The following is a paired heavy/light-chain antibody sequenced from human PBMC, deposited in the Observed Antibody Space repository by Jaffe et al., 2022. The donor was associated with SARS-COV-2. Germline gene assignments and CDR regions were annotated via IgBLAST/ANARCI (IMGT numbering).Light chain of an antibody. J-gene: IGKJ2*01. CDR2: ATS. V-gene: IGKV1-39*01. CDR3: QQSYSIPYT. Sequence: DIQMTQSPSSLSASVGDRVTITCRASQSISSSINWYQQKPGKAPNLLIYATSSLQSGVPSRFSGSGSGTDFTLTISSLQLEDFATYYCQQSYSIPYTFGQGTKLEIK. CDR1: QSISSS.
Heavy chain of an antibody. CDR2: ISSSSTTT. CDR3: ERVVHCSSTSCSFFDY. J-gene: IGHJ4*02. V-gene: IGHV3-48*02. Sequence: EVQLVESGGGLGQPGGSLRLSCAASGFTFSSYSMNWVRQAPGKGLEWVSYISSSSTTTYYADSVKGRFTISRDNAKNSLYLQVNSLRDEDTAVYYCERVVHCSSTSCSFFDYWGQGILVTVSS. D-gene: IGHD2-2*01. CDR1: GFTFSSYS.